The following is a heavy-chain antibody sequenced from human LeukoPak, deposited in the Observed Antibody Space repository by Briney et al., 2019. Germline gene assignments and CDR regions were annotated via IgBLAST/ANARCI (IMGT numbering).Heavy chain of an antibody. Sequence: GGSLRLSCTASGFTFSTYNMNWVRQAPGKGLEWVSYISSSTTTISYADSVKGRFTISRDNAKNSLYLQMNSLRAEDTAVYYCTREGGSASVDYWGQGTLVTVSS. V-gene: IGHV3-48*04. CDR3: TREGGSASVDY. CDR1: GFTFSTYN. D-gene: IGHD2-15*01. J-gene: IGHJ4*02. CDR2: ISSSTTTI.